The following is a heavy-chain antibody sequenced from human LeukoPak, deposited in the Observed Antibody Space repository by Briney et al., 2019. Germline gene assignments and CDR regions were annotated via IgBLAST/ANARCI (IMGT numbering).Heavy chain of an antibody. D-gene: IGHD3-22*01. Sequence: GASVKVSCKASGYTFTSYAMHWVRQAPGQRLEWMRWINAGNGNTKYSQKFQGRVTITRDTSASTAYMELSSLRSEDTTVYYCARLRYYYDSSGFDYWGQGTLVTVSS. V-gene: IGHV1-3*01. CDR3: ARLRYYYDSSGFDY. CDR1: GYTFTSYA. J-gene: IGHJ4*02. CDR2: INAGNGNT.